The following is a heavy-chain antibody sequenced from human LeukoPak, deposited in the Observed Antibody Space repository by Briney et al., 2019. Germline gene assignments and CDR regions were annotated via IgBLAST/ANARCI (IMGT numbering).Heavy chain of an antibody. Sequence: ASVKVSCKASGYTFTSYGISWVRQAPGQGLEWMGWISAYNGNTNYAQKLQGRVTMTTDTSTSTAYMELRSLRSDDTAVYYCARGSSRSRREQDYYYGMDVWGQGTTVTVSS. V-gene: IGHV1-18*01. CDR1: GYTFTSYG. CDR3: ARGSSRSRREQDYYYGMDV. CDR2: ISAYNGNT. J-gene: IGHJ6*02. D-gene: IGHD6-6*01.